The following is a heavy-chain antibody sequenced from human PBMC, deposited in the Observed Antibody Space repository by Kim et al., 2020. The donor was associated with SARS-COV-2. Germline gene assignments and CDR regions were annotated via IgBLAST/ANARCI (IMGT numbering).Heavy chain of an antibody. D-gene: IGHD6-19*01. CDR3: ARATRQWLARGRHYYCM. V-gene: IGHV4-34*01. J-gene: IGHJ6*03. CDR2: INHSGST. CDR1: GGSFSGYY. Sequence: SETLSLTCAVYGGSFSGYYRSWICQPPGQGMEWVGEINHSGSTNYTPTLKSRVTISVDTSKNQFSLTLSSVIAADTAVYYCARATRQWLARGRHYYCM.